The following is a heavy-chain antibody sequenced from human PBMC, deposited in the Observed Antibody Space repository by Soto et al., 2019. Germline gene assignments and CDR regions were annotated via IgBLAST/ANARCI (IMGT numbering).Heavy chain of an antibody. J-gene: IGHJ4*02. CDR2: INPNGGST. CDR1: GYTFTTYY. D-gene: IGHD2-15*01. V-gene: IGHV1-46*01. CDR3: ARAGYCSGGTCFHGNCDY. Sequence: QVQLVQSGAEVKRPGASVKVSCKASGYTFTTYYMHWVRQAPGQGLEWLGIINPNGGSTTYAQKFQGRVTMTRDTYTSTVYLELSSLRSEDTAVYYCARAGYCSGGTCFHGNCDYWGQGTLVTVSA.